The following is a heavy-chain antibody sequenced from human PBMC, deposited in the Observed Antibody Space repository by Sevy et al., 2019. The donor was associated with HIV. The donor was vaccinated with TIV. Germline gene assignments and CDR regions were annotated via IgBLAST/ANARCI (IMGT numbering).Heavy chain of an antibody. D-gene: IGHD2-2*01. CDR2: IKRDGSEK. CDR1: GFTFSNYW. J-gene: IGHJ6*02. V-gene: IGHV3-7*03. Sequence: GGSLRLSCAASGFTFSNYWMTWVRQAPGKGLEWVANIKRDGSEKYYVDSVKGRFTFSRDNAKNSLYLQMNSLRAEDTALYYCARDCNSASCLWGLDVWGQGTTVTVSS. CDR3: ARDCNSASCLWGLDV.